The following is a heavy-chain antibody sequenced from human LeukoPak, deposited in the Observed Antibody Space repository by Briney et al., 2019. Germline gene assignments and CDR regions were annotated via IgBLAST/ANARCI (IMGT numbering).Heavy chain of an antibody. V-gene: IGHV4-59*11. J-gene: IGHJ3*02. D-gene: IGHD4-17*01. CDR1: DDSFSSHC. Sequence: SETLSLTCAVSDDSFSSHCWTWIRQPPGEGLEWIGYISYIGSTNYNPSLKSRVTISIDTSRNQFSLRLSSVTAADTAVYYCARDLVTVTKGFDIWGQGTMVSVSS. CDR3: ARDLVTVTKGFDI. CDR2: ISYIGST.